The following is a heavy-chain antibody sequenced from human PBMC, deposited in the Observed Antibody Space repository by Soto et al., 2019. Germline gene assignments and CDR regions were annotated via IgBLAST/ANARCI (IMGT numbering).Heavy chain of an antibody. CDR3: GGGGGLRCRGGGFARLDP. Sequence: QVQLQESGPGLVKPSGTLSLTCVVSGAFVTNGYSWSWVRQPPGKGLEWIGQIGYGGSPTYKTSLRGSAPISVSPFSQPFPPDLDPLAAGGPATIFWGGGGGLRCRGGGFARLDPWGQGILVAVSS. V-gene: IGHV4-4*02. CDR2: IGYGGSP. J-gene: IGHJ5*02. D-gene: IGHD3-16*01. CDR1: GAFVTNGYS.